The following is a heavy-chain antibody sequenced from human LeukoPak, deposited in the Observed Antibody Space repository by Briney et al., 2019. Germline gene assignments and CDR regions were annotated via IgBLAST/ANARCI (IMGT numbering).Heavy chain of an antibody. CDR2: ISTYKGNT. CDR3: ATTRRGYYDSSGYNDH. Sequence: GASVKVSCMASGYTFTSYSITWVRQAPGQGLEWMGLISTYKGNTDYAQNLQGRLTMTTDTSPSTAYMEMRGLTSDDTAVYYCATTRRGYYDSSGYNDHWGQGTLVTVAS. V-gene: IGHV1-18*01. J-gene: IGHJ5*02. D-gene: IGHD3-22*01. CDR1: GYTFTSYS.